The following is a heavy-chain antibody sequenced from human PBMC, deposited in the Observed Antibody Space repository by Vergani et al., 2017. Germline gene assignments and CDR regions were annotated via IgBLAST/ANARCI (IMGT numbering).Heavy chain of an antibody. J-gene: IGHJ4*02. CDR2: ISSSSSYI. CDR3: ARGHLWSYYFDY. CDR1: GFTFSSYS. D-gene: IGHD4/OR15-4a*01. V-gene: IGHV3-21*01. Sequence: EVQLVESGGGLVKPGGSLRVSCAASGFTFSSYSMNWVRQAPGKGLEWVSSISSSSSYIYYADSVKGRLTISRDNAKNSLYLQMNSLRAEDTAVYYCARGHLWSYYFDYWGQGTLVTVSS.